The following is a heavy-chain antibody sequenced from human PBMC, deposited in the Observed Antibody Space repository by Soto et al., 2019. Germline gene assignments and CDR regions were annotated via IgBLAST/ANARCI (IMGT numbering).Heavy chain of an antibody. Sequence: GALRLSCAASGFTFSSYGMHWVRQAPGKGLEWVAVISYDGSNKYYADSVKGRFTISRDNSKNTLYLQMNSLRAEDTAVYYFAKDGSMITFGGVIVGDSFDIWGQGTMVTVSS. CDR3: AKDGSMITFGGVIVGDSFDI. CDR2: ISYDGSNK. V-gene: IGHV3-30*18. J-gene: IGHJ3*02. CDR1: GFTFSSYG. D-gene: IGHD3-16*02.